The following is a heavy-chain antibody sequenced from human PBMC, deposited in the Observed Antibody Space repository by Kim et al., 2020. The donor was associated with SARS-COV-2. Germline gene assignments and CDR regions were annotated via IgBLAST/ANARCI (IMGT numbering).Heavy chain of an antibody. V-gene: IGHV1-2*05. Sequence: ASVKVSCKASGYTFTGYYMHWVRQAPGQGLEWMGRINPNSGGTNYVQKFQGRVTMTRDTSISTAYMELSRLRSDDTVVYYCARGVLEDYYGMDVWGQGTTVTVSS. CDR1: GYTFTGYY. CDR2: INPNSGGT. D-gene: IGHD3-16*01. CDR3: ARGVLEDYYGMDV. J-gene: IGHJ6*02.